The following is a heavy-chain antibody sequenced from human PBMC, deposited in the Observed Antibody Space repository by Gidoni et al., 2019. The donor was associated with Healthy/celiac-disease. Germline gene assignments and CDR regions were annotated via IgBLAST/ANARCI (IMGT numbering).Heavy chain of an antibody. CDR1: GSTLSRYA. J-gene: IGHJ3*02. Sequence: QVQLVEHGGGVVQPGRSLSLSCAASGSTLSRYAMHWVRQAPGKGLEWVAVISYDGSNKYYADSVKGRFTISRDNSKNTLYLQMNSLRAEDTAVYYCAREVRVVGVAGAFDIWGQGTMVTVSS. V-gene: IGHV3-30-3*01. D-gene: IGHD1-26*01. CDR3: AREVRVVGVAGAFDI. CDR2: ISYDGSNK.